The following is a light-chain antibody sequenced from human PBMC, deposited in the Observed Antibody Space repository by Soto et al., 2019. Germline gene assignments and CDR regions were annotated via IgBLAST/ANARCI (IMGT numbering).Light chain of an antibody. CDR2: DAY. CDR3: QQYGNLPPNS. Sequence: EIVLTQSPATLSLSPGDRATLSFGASQSVSSRYLAWYQQKTGRAPSLLIYDAYTRATVIPDRFSGSGSWTDFTLTLSRLEHEDFAMYYCQQYGNLPPNSFCQGTKLEIK. CDR1: QSVSSRY. V-gene: IGKV3D-20*01. J-gene: IGKJ2*01.